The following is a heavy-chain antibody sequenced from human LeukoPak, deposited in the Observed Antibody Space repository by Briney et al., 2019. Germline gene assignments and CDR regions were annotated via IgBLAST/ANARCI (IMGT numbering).Heavy chain of an antibody. Sequence: GGSLRLSCAASGFTFSTYAMSWVRQAPGKGLEWASLFVGSGGRTYYADSVKGRFTISRDNSKNTLYLQMNGLRVEDTAVYYCARPAYYYNSREDAFDFWGQGTMVTVSS. J-gene: IGHJ3*01. CDR2: FVGSGGRT. CDR1: GFTFSTYA. V-gene: IGHV3-23*01. D-gene: IGHD3-22*01. CDR3: ARPAYYYNSREDAFDF.